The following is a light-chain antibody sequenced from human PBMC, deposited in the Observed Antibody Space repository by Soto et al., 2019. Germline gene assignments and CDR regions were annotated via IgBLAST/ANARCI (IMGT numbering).Light chain of an antibody. CDR2: QDS. CDR1: KLGDKY. J-gene: IGLJ3*02. V-gene: IGLV3-1*01. Sequence: SYELTQPPSVSVSPGQTASITCSGAKLGDKYACWYQQKPGQSPVLVIYQDSKRPSGIPERFSGSNSGNTATLTISGTQAMDEADYYCQARDSSTAVFGGGTKLTVL. CDR3: QARDSSTAV.